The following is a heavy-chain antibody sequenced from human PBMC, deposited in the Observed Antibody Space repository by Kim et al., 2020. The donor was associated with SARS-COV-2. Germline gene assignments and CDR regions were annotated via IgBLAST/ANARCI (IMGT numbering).Heavy chain of an antibody. CDR2: ITSNGSHT. V-gene: IGHV3-64*04. Sequence: GGSLRLSCSASGFTFSNYAIHWVRQAPGKGLECVSVITSNGSHTYYADSVKDRFIISRDNSKNTLYLQMNSLRIEDTAVYYCAKSITGGYFAYDYWGQGTLVTVSS. J-gene: IGHJ4*02. D-gene: IGHD1-26*01. CDR3: AKSITGGYFAYDY. CDR1: GFTFSNYA.